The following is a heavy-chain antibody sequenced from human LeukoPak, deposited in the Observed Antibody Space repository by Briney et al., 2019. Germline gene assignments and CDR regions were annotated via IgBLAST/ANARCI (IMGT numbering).Heavy chain of an antibody. Sequence: GGSLRLSCAASGFTFSSYAMHWVRQAPVKGLEYVSAISSNGGSTYYANSVKGRFTISRDNSKNTLYLQMGSLRAEDMAVYYCARDTDEAGFDYWGQGTLVTVSS. CDR3: ARDTDEAGFDY. J-gene: IGHJ4*02. D-gene: IGHD5-24*01. V-gene: IGHV3-64*01. CDR1: GFTFSSYA. CDR2: ISSNGGST.